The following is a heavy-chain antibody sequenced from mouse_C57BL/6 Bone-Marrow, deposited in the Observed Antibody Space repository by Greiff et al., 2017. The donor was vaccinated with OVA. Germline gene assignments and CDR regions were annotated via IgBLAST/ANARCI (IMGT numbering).Heavy chain of an antibody. J-gene: IGHJ2*01. CDR2: IHPYNGGT. D-gene: IGHD1-1*01. CDR1: GYTFPDYY. Sequence: VQLQQSGPVLVKPGASVKMSCKASGYTFPDYYLNWVKQIHGKSLAWIGVIHPYNGGTSYNQKFKGNATLTVDKSSSTAYMELNSLTSEDSAVYYCARGRLLRSQWGQGTTLTVSS. CDR3: ARGRLLRSQ. V-gene: IGHV1-19*01.